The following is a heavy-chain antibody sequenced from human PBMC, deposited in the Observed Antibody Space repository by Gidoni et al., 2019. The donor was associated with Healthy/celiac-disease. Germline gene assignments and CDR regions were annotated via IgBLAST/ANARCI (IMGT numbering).Heavy chain of an antibody. Sequence: QVQLQQWGAGLLKPSETLSLTCAVSGGSFSGYYWSWIRQPPGKGLEWIGEINHSGSTNYNPSLKSRVTISVDTSKNQFSLKLSSVTAADTAVYYCARGGILAARPIWFDPWGQGTLVTVSS. CDR3: ARGGILAARPIWFDP. D-gene: IGHD6-6*01. CDR1: GGSFSGYY. J-gene: IGHJ5*01. V-gene: IGHV4-34*01. CDR2: INHSGST.